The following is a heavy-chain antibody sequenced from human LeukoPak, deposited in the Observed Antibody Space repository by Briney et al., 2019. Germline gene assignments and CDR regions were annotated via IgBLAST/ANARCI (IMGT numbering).Heavy chain of an antibody. CDR1: GYTLTNHY. D-gene: IGHD5-24*01. V-gene: IGHV1-46*01. J-gene: IGHJ4*02. Sequence: GAPVKVSCKASGYTLTNHYMYWVRQAPGQGLEWMGIIHPSGDRTSYAQKFQGRVTMTSDTSTSTVYMELSSLRSEDTAVYYCARVPVAGYNPDYWGQGTLVTVSA. CDR3: ARVPVAGYNPDY. CDR2: IHPSGDRT.